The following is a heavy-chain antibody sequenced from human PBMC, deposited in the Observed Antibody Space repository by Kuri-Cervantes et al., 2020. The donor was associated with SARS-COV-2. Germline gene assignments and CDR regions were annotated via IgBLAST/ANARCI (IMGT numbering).Heavy chain of an antibody. CDR2: ITGTGFT. D-gene: IGHD3-3*01. CDR3: ARDRSRITIFGVVTRYGMDV. J-gene: IGHJ6*02. V-gene: IGHV3-23*01. CDR1: GFNFNFYG. Sequence: GESLKISCAASGFNFNFYGMTWVRQAPGKGLEWVSVITGTGFTYSADSVKDRFTISRDNSKNRVYLQMNSLRAEDTAVYYCARDRSRITIFGVVTRYGMDVWGQGTTVTVSS.